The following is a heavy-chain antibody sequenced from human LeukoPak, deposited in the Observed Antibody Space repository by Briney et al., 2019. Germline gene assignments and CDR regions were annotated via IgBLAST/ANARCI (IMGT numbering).Heavy chain of an antibody. CDR2: INSDGSSI. CDR1: GFTFSSYW. J-gene: IGHJ4*02. D-gene: IGHD5-12*01. V-gene: IGHV3-74*03. Sequence: GGSMRLSCAASGFTFSSYWMHWVRQAPGKGLVWVSRINSDGSSITYADSVKGRFTISRDNAKNTLYLQMNSLRVEDTAVYYCAREGRVSGYDFDCWGQGTLVTVSS. CDR3: AREGRVSGYDFDC.